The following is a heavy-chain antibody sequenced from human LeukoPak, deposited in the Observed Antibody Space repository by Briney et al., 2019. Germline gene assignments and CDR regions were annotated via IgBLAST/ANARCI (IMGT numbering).Heavy chain of an antibody. D-gene: IGHD5-18*01. V-gene: IGHV1-2*02. CDR2: INPNSGGT. J-gene: IGHJ6*03. CDR3: ARAGLPIYYYYMDV. Sequence: EASVKVSCKASGYTFTGYFMHWVRQAPGQGLEWMGWINPNSGGTNYAQRFQGRVTMTRDTSISTAYMELSGLRSNDTAVYYCARAGLPIYYYYMDVWGKGTTVTVSS. CDR1: GYTFTGYF.